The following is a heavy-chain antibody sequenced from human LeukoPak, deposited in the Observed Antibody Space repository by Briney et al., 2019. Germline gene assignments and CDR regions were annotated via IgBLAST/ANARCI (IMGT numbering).Heavy chain of an antibody. D-gene: IGHD6-13*01. CDR1: GYTFTGYY. CDR3: ARGWWAAAGMRYYGMDV. V-gene: IGHV1-2*02. CDR2: INPYSGGT. Sequence: ASVKVSCKASGYTFTGYYMHWVRQAPGRGLEWMGWINPYSGGTNYAQKFQGRVTMTRDTSISTAYMGLSRLRSDDTAVYYCARGWWAAAGMRYYGMDVWGQGTTVTVSS. J-gene: IGHJ6*02.